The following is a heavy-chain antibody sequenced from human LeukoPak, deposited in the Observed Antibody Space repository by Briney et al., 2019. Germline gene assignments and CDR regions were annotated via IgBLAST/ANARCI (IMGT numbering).Heavy chain of an antibody. J-gene: IGHJ4*02. CDR1: GFTFDDYA. V-gene: IGHV3-9*01. CDR3: AKGGYSSSWNYFDY. D-gene: IGHD6-13*01. CDR2: ISWNSGSI. Sequence: QAGGSLRLSCAASGFTFDDYAMPWVRQAPGKGLEWVSGISWNSGSIGYADSVKGRFTISRDNAKNSLYLQMNSLRAEDTALYYCAKGGYSSSWNYFDYWGQGTLVTVSS.